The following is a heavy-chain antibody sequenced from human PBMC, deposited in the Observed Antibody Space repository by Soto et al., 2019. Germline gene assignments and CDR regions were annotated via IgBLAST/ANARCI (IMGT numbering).Heavy chain of an antibody. CDR1: GFTFTNYA. V-gene: IGHV3-30-3*01. J-gene: IGHJ3*02. CDR2: ISYDGSHK. D-gene: IGHD7-27*01. CDR3: ARKGDPTNWGSGNAFDI. Sequence: QVQLVESGGGVVQPGRSLRLSCAASGFTFTNYAIHWVRQASGKGLEWVAVISYDGSHKYYADSVKGRFTISRDNSKNTLYLQMNSLRVEDTAVYYCARKGDPTNWGSGNAFDIWGQGTMVTVSS.